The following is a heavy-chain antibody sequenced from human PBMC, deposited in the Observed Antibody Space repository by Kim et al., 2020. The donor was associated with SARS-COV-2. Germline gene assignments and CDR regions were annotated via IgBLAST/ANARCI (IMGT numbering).Heavy chain of an antibody. V-gene: IGHV4-59*01. CDR3: ARGGLYFGETYGVDV. CDR2: IYYSGTT. D-gene: IGHD3-10*01. CDR1: GGSISSYY. J-gene: IGHJ6*02. Sequence: SETLSLTCTVSGGSISSYYWSWIRQPPGKGLEWIGYIYYSGTTNYNPSLKSRVTLSVDTSKNQFSLKLNSVTAADTAVYYCARGGLYFGETYGVDVWGQGTTDTVSS.